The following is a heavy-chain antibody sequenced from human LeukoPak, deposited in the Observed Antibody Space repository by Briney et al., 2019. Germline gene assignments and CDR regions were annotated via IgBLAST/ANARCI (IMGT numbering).Heavy chain of an antibody. Sequence: GSAVKVSCKASGGTFSSYAISWVRQAPGQGLEWMGGIIPIFGTANYAQKFQGRVTITADESTSTAYMEPSSLRSEDTAVYYCARYCSSTSCYNGDYWGQGTLVTVSS. CDR1: GGTFSSYA. D-gene: IGHD2-2*02. CDR3: ARYCSSTSCYNGDY. CDR2: IIPIFGTA. J-gene: IGHJ4*02. V-gene: IGHV1-69*01.